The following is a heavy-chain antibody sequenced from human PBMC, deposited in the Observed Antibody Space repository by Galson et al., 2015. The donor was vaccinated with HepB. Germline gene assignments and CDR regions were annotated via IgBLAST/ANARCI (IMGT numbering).Heavy chain of an antibody. Sequence: SLRLSCASSGFTFSSFWMTWVRQAPGKGLELVANIKYDGSEKTYVDSMNGRFTISRDNARNSLYLQMNSLRAEDTAIYYCARAHVGPGLSFDNWGQGTLVTVSS. CDR3: ARAHVGPGLSFDN. CDR2: IKYDGSEK. D-gene: IGHD2-15*01. V-gene: IGHV3-7*01. CDR1: GFTFSSFW. J-gene: IGHJ4*02.